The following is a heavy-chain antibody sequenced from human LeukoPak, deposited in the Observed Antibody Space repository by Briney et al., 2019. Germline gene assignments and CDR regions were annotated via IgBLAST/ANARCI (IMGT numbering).Heavy chain of an antibody. V-gene: IGHV1-3*04. J-gene: IGHJ4*02. CDR1: GFTFSSYA. CDR2: INTGNGNT. CDR3: ARNTETAIPLPYYFDY. D-gene: IGHD2-21*02. Sequence: GGSLRLSCAASGFTFSSYAMHWVRQAPGQRLECMGWINTGNGNTKYSQKFQGRVTITRDTSASTAYMDLSSLRSEDTAVYYCARNTETAIPLPYYFDYWGQGTLVTVSS.